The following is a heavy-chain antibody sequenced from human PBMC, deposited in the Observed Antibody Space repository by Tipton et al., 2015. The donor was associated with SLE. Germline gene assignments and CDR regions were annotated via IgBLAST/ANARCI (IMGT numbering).Heavy chain of an antibody. CDR2: IYSSGST. J-gene: IGHJ4*02. D-gene: IGHD4-23*01. V-gene: IGHV4-59*08. CDR3: ARGDYGGNDY. Sequence: LRLSCTVSGGSISSYYWSWIRQPPGKGLEWIGYIYSSGSTNYNPSLKSRVTISVDTSKNQFSLKLNSVTAADTAVYYCARGDYGGNDYWGQGTLVTVSS. CDR1: GGSISSYY.